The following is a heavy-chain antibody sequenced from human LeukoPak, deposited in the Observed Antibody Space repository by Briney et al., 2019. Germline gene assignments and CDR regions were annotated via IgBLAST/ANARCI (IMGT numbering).Heavy chain of an antibody. Sequence: PGGSLRLSCAASGFTFSSYAMHWVRQAPGKGLEWVAVISYDGSNKYYADSVKGRFTISRDNSKNTLYLQMNSLRAEDTAVYYCARERIVATIQSAHWFDPWGQGTLVTVSS. CDR1: GFTFSSYA. V-gene: IGHV3-30*01. CDR2: ISYDGSNK. CDR3: ARERIVATIQSAHWFDP. D-gene: IGHD5-12*01. J-gene: IGHJ5*02.